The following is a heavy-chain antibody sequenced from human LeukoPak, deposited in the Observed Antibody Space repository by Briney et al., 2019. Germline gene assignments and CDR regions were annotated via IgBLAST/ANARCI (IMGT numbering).Heavy chain of an antibody. CDR1: GYHFALYF. CDR2: IYPGNSHT. V-gene: IGHV5-51*01. CDR3: ARISGGSGATPEPFPD. D-gene: IGHD2-15*01. Sequence: GESLRISCQATGYHFALYFIAWVRQVPGKGLEWMGVIYPGNSHTIYSPSFQGQFIISADKSINTAYLQCSRLKTSDTAMYYCARISGGSGATPEPFPDWVQGTLVSVSS. J-gene: IGHJ1*01.